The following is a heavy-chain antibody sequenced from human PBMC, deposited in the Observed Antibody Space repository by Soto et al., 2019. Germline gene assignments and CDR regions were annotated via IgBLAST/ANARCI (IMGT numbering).Heavy chain of an antibody. J-gene: IGHJ6*02. Sequence: QVQLVQSGAAVKKPGSSVKVSCKASGGTFSSYTISWVRQAPGQGLEWMGRIIPILGIANYAQKFQGRVTITADKSTSTAYMELSSLRSEDTAVYYCASEIWSPYSSGWSYYYYGMDVWGQGTTVTVSS. V-gene: IGHV1-69*02. CDR1: GGTFSSYT. CDR2: IIPILGIA. D-gene: IGHD6-19*01. CDR3: ASEIWSPYSSGWSYYYYGMDV.